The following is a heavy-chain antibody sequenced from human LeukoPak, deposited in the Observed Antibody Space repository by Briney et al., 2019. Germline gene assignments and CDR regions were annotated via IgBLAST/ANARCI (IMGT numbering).Heavy chain of an antibody. CDR3: ARVIPAAPGYYYGMDV. CDR2: ISSSGSTI. V-gene: IGHV3-11*01. D-gene: IGHD2-2*01. Sequence: PGGSLRLSCAASGFTFSDYYMSWIRQAPGKGLEWVSYISSSGSTIYYADSVKGRFTISRDNAKNSLYLQMNSLRAEDTAVYYCARVIPAAPGYYYGMDVWGQGTTVTVSS. CDR1: GFTFSDYY. J-gene: IGHJ6*02.